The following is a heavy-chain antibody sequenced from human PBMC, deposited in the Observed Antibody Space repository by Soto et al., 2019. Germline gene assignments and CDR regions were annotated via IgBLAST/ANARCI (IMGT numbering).Heavy chain of an antibody. V-gene: IGHV4-31*03. CDR1: RAFINSGGFY. CDR2: IFHSGST. J-gene: IGHJ5*02. CDR3: VRGGIAGHWFDP. D-gene: IGHD2-15*01. Sequence: SETLSLTCSVSRAFINSGGFYYSWIRQPPGKGLEWLGYIFHSGSTLYNPSLRGRLTLSADTSRNQLSLYLTSVTAADTAVHYCVRGGIAGHWFDPWGQGILVTVSS.